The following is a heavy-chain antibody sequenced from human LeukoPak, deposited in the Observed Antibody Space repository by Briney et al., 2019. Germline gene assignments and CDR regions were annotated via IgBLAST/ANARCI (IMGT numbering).Heavy chain of an antibody. V-gene: IGHV5-51*01. CDR3: ARYYYDGSGYYYPYYFDY. CDR2: IYPGDSDT. CDR1: GYSFTSYW. D-gene: IGHD3-22*01. Sequence: PGESLKISCKASGYSFTSYWIGWVRQMPGKGLEWMGIIYPGDSDTRYSPSFQGQVTISADKSISTAYLQWSSLKASDTAMYYCARYYYDGSGYYYPYYFDYWGQGTLVTVSS. J-gene: IGHJ4*02.